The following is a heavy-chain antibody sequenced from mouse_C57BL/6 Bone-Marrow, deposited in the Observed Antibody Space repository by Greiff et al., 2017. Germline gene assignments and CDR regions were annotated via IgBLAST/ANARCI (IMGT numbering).Heavy chain of an antibody. CDR3: AGDYSNLYYVDY. V-gene: IGHV1-69*01. Sequence: QVQLQQPGAELVMPGASVKLSCKASGYTFTSYWMHWVKQRPGQGLEWIGEIDPSDSYTNYNQKFKGKSTLTVDKSSSTAYMQLSSLTSEDSAVYYCAGDYSNLYYVDYWGQGTTLTVSS. CDR1: GYTFTSYW. CDR2: IDPSDSYT. D-gene: IGHD2-5*01. J-gene: IGHJ2*01.